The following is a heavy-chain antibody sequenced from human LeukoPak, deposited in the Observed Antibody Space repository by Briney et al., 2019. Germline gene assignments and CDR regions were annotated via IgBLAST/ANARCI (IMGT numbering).Heavy chain of an antibody. D-gene: IGHD3-10*01. CDR3: AKEGINPYYYGSGSYYPLDY. CDR1: GFTFSTYS. V-gene: IGHV3-30*02. Sequence: GGSLRLSCAASGFTFSTYSMNWDRQAPGKGLEWVAFVRYDGSNKYYADSVKGRFTISRDNSKNTLYLQMNSLRAEDTAVYYCAKEGINPYYYGSGSYYPLDYWGQGTLVTVSS. J-gene: IGHJ4*02. CDR2: VRYDGSNK.